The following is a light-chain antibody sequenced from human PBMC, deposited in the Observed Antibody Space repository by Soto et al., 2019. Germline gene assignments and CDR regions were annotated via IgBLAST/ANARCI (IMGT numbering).Light chain of an antibody. Sequence: IVLTQSPATLSLSPGERATLSCWASQSVSNYFVWYQQKPGQAPRLLIYDASKRATGIPARFSGSGSGTDFTLTISSLEPEDFAVYYCQQRSIWTWTFGQGTKVDIX. CDR2: DAS. J-gene: IGKJ1*01. CDR1: QSVSNY. V-gene: IGKV3-11*01. CDR3: QQRSIWTWT.